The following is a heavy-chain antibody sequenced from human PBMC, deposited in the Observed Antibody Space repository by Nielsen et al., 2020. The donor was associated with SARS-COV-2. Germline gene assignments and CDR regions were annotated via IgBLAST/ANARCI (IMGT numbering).Heavy chain of an antibody. V-gene: IGHV3-74*01. J-gene: IGHJ6*02. Sequence: GGSLRLSCAASGFTFSSYWMHWVRQAPGKGLVWVSRINSDGSSTSYADSVKGRFTISRDNAKNTLYLQMNSLRAEETAVYYCARICRFPSYYYYGMDVWGQGTTVTVSS. CDR2: INSDGSST. CDR1: GFTFSSYW. D-gene: IGHD2-15*01. CDR3: ARICRFPSYYYYGMDV.